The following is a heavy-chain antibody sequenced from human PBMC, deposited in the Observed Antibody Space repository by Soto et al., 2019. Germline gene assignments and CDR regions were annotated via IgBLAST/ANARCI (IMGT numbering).Heavy chain of an antibody. CDR3: ARNLPQIVLPTVSPFDP. CDR2: ISAYNGNT. D-gene: IGHD2-15*01. J-gene: IGHJ5*02. CDR1: GYTFTIYG. Sequence: ASVKVSCKASGYTFTIYGISCVLQSPLQWLDWMGWISAYNGNTNYAQKLQGRVTMTTDTSTSTAYMELRSLRSDDTAVYYCARNLPQIVLPTVSPFDPWGQGTLVTVSS. V-gene: IGHV1-18*04.